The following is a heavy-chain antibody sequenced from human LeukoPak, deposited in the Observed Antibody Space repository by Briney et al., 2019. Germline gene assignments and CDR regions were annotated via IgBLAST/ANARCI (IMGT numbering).Heavy chain of an antibody. D-gene: IGHD6-19*01. CDR2: ISWNSGSI. V-gene: IGHV3-9*01. Sequence: GGPLRRSCAASGFTFVDYAMHWVRQAPGKGLEWVSGISWNSGSIGYADSVKGRFTISRDNAKNSLYLQMNSLRAEDTALYYCAKAIDSSGWGQSGAFDIWGQGTMVTVSS. J-gene: IGHJ3*02. CDR1: GFTFVDYA. CDR3: AKAIDSSGWGQSGAFDI.